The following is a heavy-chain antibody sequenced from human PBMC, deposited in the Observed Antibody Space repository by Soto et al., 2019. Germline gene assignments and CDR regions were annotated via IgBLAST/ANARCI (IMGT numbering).Heavy chain of an antibody. CDR3: AHSIAPRIFDY. J-gene: IGHJ4*02. CDR2: IYWDDGK. Sequence: QITLKESGPTLVKPTQTLTLTCTFSGFSLSTSGVGVGWIRQPPGKALEWLALIYWDDGKRYSPSLKSRLTITKDTSRNQVVLTLTNMDPVDTATYYCAHSIAPRIFDYWGQGTLVTVSS. V-gene: IGHV2-5*02. CDR1: GFSLSTSGVG. D-gene: IGHD3-16*02.